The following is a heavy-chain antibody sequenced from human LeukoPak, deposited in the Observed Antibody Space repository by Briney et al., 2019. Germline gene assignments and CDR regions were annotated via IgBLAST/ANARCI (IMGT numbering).Heavy chain of an antibody. Sequence: SQTLSLTCTVSGGSISSGGYYWSWIRQPPGKGLEWIGYIYHSGNTYYNPSLKSRVTISVDRSKNQFSLKLSSVTAADTAVYYCARHLGELRATTLGFDYWGQGTLVTVSS. D-gene: IGHD3-16*01. CDR1: GGSISSGGYY. CDR2: IYHSGNT. CDR3: ARHLGELRATTLGFDY. V-gene: IGHV4-30-2*01. J-gene: IGHJ4*02.